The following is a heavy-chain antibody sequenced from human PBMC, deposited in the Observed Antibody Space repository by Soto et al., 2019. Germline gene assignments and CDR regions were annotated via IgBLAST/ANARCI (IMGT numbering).Heavy chain of an antibody. CDR2: ISGSGGST. CDR3: AKDLYSSSSVGAFDI. Sequence: PGGSLRLSCAASGFTFSSYAVSWVRQAPGKGLEWVSAISGSGGSTYYADSVKGRFTISRDNSKSTLYLQMNSLRAEDTAVYYCAKDLYSSSSVGAFDIWGQGTMVTVSS. CDR1: GFTFSSYA. J-gene: IGHJ3*02. V-gene: IGHV3-23*01. D-gene: IGHD6-6*01.